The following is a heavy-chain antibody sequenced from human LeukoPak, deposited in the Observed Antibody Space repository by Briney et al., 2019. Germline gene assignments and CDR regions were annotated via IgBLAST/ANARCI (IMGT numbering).Heavy chain of an antibody. CDR2: IYYSGGT. J-gene: IGHJ3*02. Sequence: PSETLSLTCTVSGGSMSPFYWSWIRQSPGKGLEWIGSIYYSGGTNYNPSLKSRVTISVDTSKNQFSLEVSSVTAADTAVYYWAVNSTKHTFDIWGQGTMVTVSS. CDR1: GGSMSPFY. CDR3: AVNSTKHTFDI. V-gene: IGHV4-59*08. D-gene: IGHD1-1*01.